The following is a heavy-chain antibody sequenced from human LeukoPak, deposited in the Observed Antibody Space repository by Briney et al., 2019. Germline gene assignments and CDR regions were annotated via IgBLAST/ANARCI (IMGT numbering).Heavy chain of an antibody. V-gene: IGHV1-69*13. CDR3: ARGSVDYIVGAQDAFDI. J-gene: IGHJ3*02. D-gene: IGHD1-26*01. CDR1: GGTFSSYA. Sequence: GASVKVSCKASGGTFSSYAISWVRQAPGQGLEWMGGIIPIFGTANYAQKFQGRVTITADESTSTAYVELSSLRSEDTAVYYCARGSVDYIVGAQDAFDIWGQGTMVTVSS. CDR2: IIPIFGTA.